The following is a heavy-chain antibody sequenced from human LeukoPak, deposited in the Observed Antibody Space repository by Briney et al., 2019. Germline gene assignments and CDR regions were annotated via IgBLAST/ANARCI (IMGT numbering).Heavy chain of an antibody. CDR1: GGSISSYY. V-gene: IGHV4-4*07. CDR2: IYTSGST. D-gene: IGHD3-22*01. CDR3: ARVRDNYYDSSGYFDY. J-gene: IGHJ4*02. Sequence: PSETLSLTCTVSGGSISSYYWSWIRQPAGKGLEWIGRIYTSGSTNYNPSLKSRVTMSVDTSKNQFSLKLSSVTAADTAVYYCARVRDNYYDSSGYFDYWGQGTLVTVSS.